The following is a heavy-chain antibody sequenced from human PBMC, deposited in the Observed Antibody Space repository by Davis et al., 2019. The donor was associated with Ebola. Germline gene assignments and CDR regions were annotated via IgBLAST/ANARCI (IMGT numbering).Heavy chain of an antibody. CDR3: ATTQWLREFDN. D-gene: IGHD6-19*01. V-gene: IGHV3-53*05. CDR1: GFTVSSNH. Sequence: GGSLRLSCAVSGFTVSSNHMSWVRQAPGKGPEWVSVIYDQSTAYADAVRGRFIISRDKSNNTLYLEMNSLRVDDTAVYYCATTQWLREFDNWGQGTLVTVSS. J-gene: IGHJ4*02. CDR2: IYDQST.